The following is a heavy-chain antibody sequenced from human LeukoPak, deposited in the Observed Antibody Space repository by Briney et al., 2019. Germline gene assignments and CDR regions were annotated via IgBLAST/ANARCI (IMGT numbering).Heavy chain of an antibody. Sequence: GGSLRLSGAASGFTFSTYALSWVRQAPGKGLEWIATIRGSGGTTYYADSVKGRFTISRDNSKNTLYLQMNSLTAEDTAVYFCAKGGYRYEANLDYWGQGTLVTVSS. V-gene: IGHV3-23*01. CDR2: IRGSGGTT. J-gene: IGHJ4*02. D-gene: IGHD3-16*02. CDR1: GFTFSTYA. CDR3: AKGGYRYEANLDY.